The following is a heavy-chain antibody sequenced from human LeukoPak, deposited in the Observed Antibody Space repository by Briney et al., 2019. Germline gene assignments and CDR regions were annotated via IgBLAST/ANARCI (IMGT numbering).Heavy chain of an antibody. CDR1: VDSISDFH. D-gene: IGHD2-8*01. CDR3: VTTLYCTTGVSYLRYYFDY. Sequence: SETLSLTCTVSVDSISDFHWSWIRQPAGKGLEWIGRIYTSGSTSYNPSLKSRVTMSVDTSKNQFSLKLNSVTAADTAVYYCVTTLYCTTGVSYLRYYFDYCGQGTLVTVSS. CDR2: IYTSGST. J-gene: IGHJ4*02. V-gene: IGHV4-4*07.